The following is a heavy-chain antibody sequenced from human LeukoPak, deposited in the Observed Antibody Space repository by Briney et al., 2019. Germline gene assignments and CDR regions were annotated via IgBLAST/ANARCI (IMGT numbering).Heavy chain of an antibody. CDR1: GLTFNSYS. D-gene: IGHD3-10*01. Sequence: PGGSLRLSCAASGLTFNSYSMNWVRQAPGKGLEWVSHISSSSDTIFYADSVKGRFTISRDDAKNSLYLQMNSLRAEDTAMYYCARETRGESDYWGHGTLVTVSS. V-gene: IGHV3-48*04. CDR3: ARETRGESDY. J-gene: IGHJ4*01. CDR2: ISSSSDTI.